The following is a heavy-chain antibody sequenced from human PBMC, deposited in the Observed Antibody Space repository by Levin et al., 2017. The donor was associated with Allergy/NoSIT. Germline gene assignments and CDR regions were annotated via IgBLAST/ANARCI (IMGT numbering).Heavy chain of an antibody. Sequence: VASVKVSCKASGYTFTSYDINWVRQATGQGLEWMGWMNPNSGNTGYAQKFQGRVTMTRNTSISTAYMELSSLRSEDTAVYYCARESPYDYGMDVWGQGSTVTVSS. CDR3: ARESPYDYGMDV. D-gene: IGHD3-10*01. CDR2: MNPNSGNT. J-gene: IGHJ6*02. CDR1: GYTFTSYD. V-gene: IGHV1-8*01.